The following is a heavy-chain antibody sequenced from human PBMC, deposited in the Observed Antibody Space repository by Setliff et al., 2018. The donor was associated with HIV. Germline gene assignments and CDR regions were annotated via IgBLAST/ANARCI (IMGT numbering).Heavy chain of an antibody. D-gene: IGHD1-26*01. CDR1: GGSLSDYY. CDR3: ARGSLGVGRRRPFDP. J-gene: IGHJ5*02. CDR2: INHSGST. V-gene: IGHV4-34*01. Sequence: TLSLTCAVYGGSLSDYYWTWIRQPPGKGLEWIGEINHSGSTNYKESLKSRVTMSVDTSNNHFSLNLNSVTAADTAVYYCARGSLGVGRRRPFDPWGQGTLVTVSS.